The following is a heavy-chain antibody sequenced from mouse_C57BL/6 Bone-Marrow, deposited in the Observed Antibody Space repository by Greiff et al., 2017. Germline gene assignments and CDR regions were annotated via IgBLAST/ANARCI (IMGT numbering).Heavy chain of an antibody. D-gene: IGHD2-4*01. CDR2: INPNYGTT. J-gene: IGHJ4*01. Sequence: QLKESGPELVKPGASVKISCKASGYSFTDYNMNWVKQSNGKSLEWIGGINPNYGTTSYNQKFKGKATLTVDQSSSTAYMQLNSLTSEDSAVYYCARGYDYDYAMDYWGQGTSVTVSS. CDR1: GYSFTDYN. CDR3: ARGYDYDYAMDY. V-gene: IGHV1-39*01.